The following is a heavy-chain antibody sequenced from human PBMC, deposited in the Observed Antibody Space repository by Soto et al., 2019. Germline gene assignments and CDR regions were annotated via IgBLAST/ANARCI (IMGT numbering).Heavy chain of an antibody. J-gene: IGHJ4*02. CDR2: VYHSGST. V-gene: IGHV4-4*02. D-gene: IGHD2-15*01. Sequence: QVQLQESGPGLVKPSGTLSLTCAVYGGSISSSNWWSWVRQPPGEGREWMGEVYHSGSTNYNPPLKSRVTLSVDKSKTQFPLKLRSVTAADTAVYYCARGPLGYCSGGSCPTTRRFDYWGQGTLVTVSS. CDR1: GGSISSSNW. CDR3: ARGPLGYCSGGSCPTTRRFDY.